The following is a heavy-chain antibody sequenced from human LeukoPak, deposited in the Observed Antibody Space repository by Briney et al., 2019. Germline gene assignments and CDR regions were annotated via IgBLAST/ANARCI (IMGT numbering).Heavy chain of an antibody. V-gene: IGHV3-11*01. CDR3: ARDGNRYCSSSSCYSGYYYYGMDV. D-gene: IGHD2-2*01. CDR2: IGSSSATI. Sequence: PGGSLRLSCAVSGFTFSDYYMSWIRQAPGKGLEWVSYIGSSSATIYYADSVRGRFTISRDNAKNSLYLQMNSLRAEDTAVYYCARDGNRYCSSSSCYSGYYYYGMDVRGQGTTVTVSS. J-gene: IGHJ6*02. CDR1: GFTFSDYY.